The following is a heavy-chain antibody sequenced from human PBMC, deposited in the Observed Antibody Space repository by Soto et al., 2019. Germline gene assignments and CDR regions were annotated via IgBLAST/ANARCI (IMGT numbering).Heavy chain of an antibody. J-gene: IGHJ4*02. CDR1: GGTFSSYT. D-gene: IGHD1-26*01. CDR3: ARGATEKWDYFDY. Sequence: SVKVSCKASGGTFSSYTISWVRQAPGQGLEWMGRIIPILGIANYAQKFQGRVTITADKSTSTAHMELSSLRSEDTAVYYCARGATEKWDYFDYWGQGTLVTVSS. CDR2: IIPILGIA. V-gene: IGHV1-69*02.